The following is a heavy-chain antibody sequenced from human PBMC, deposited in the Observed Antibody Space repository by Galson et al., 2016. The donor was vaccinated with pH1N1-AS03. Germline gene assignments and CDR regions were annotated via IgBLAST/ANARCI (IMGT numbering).Heavy chain of an antibody. J-gene: IGHJ4*02. CDR1: GYSISSGYY. D-gene: IGHD3-3*01. Sequence: SETLSLTCAVSGYSISSGYYWGWIRQPPGKGLEWIGSIYHSGSTYYNPSHMSRVTISVDTSKNRFSLKVTSVTAADTAVYSCARVGKYFDFWSGYSDFDYWGQGTLVTVSS. CDR2: IYHSGST. CDR3: ARVGKYFDFWSGYSDFDY. V-gene: IGHV4-38-2*01.